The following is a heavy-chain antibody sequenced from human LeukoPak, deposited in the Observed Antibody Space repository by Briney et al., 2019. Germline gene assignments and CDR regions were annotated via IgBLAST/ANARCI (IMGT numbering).Heavy chain of an antibody. J-gene: IGHJ4*02. CDR2: ISYDGSNK. Sequence: GGSLRLSCAASGFTFSSYGMHWVRQAPGKGLEWVAVISYDGSNKYYADSVKGRFTISRDNSKNTLYLQMNSLRAEDTAVYYCAFICSTPSCLLDYWGQGTLVTVSS. V-gene: IGHV3-33*03. D-gene: IGHD2-2*01. CDR1: GFTFSSYG. CDR3: AFICSTPSCLLDY.